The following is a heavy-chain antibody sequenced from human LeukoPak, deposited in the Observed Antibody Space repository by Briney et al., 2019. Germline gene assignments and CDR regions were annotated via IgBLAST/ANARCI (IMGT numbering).Heavy chain of an antibody. Sequence: PGGSLRLSCAASGLSFSDFVISWVRQAPGKGLQWVSDISGSGTRTYYADSGKGRFTISRDNFKNTLYLKMNSLRAEDTAVYYCAKARREGLLQLTAHDAFDIWGQGTMVTVSS. J-gene: IGHJ3*02. D-gene: IGHD5-24*01. V-gene: IGHV3-23*01. CDR3: AKARREGLLQLTAHDAFDI. CDR2: ISGSGTRT. CDR1: GLSFSDFV.